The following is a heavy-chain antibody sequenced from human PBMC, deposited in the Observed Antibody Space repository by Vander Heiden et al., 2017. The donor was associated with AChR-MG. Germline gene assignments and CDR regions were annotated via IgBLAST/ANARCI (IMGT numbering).Heavy chain of an antibody. Sequence: EVQLVESGGGLVKPGGPLRLSCATSGFTFSHAWMSWVRQAPGKGLEWVGHIKRKTDGGTTDYAAPVKGRFTISRDDSKNTLYLQMNSLKTADTGVYYCTAVGGVEWLRSHYYYMKVWGKGTTVTVSS. J-gene: IGHJ6*03. CDR2: IKRKTDGGTT. D-gene: IGHD3-3*01. CDR3: TAVGGVEWLRSHYYYMKV. V-gene: IGHV3-15*01. CDR1: GFTFSHAW.